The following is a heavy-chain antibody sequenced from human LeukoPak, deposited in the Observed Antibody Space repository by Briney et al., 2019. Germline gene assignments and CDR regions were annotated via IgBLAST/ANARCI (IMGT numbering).Heavy chain of an antibody. Sequence: SQTLSLTCAISGDSVSSNSAAWNWIRQSPSRGLEWLGMTYYRSKWYNDYAVSVESRITINPDTSKNQFSLQLNSVTPEDTAVYYCAREPGGAGYSGYDPFDYWGQGTLVTVSS. J-gene: IGHJ4*02. CDR1: GDSVSSNSAA. CDR2: TYYRSKWYN. D-gene: IGHD5-12*01. V-gene: IGHV6-1*01. CDR3: AREPGGAGYSGYDPFDY.